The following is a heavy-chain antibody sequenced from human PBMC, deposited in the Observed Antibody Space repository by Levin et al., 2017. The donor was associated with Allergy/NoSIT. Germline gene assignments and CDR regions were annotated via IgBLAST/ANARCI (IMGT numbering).Heavy chain of an antibody. CDR2: IWFDGTIE. J-gene: IGHJ4*02. CDR1: GFTFSTYG. Sequence: GESLKISCEASGFTFSTYGMHWVRQTPGKGLEWVAIIWFDGTIEYYLDSVKGRFTISRDNSKNTLFLQMNSLRAEDTAVYYCARGVDMASRRDNFVFWGREPWSPSPQ. D-gene: IGHD6-6*01. V-gene: IGHV3-33*01. CDR3: ARGVDMASRRDNFVF.